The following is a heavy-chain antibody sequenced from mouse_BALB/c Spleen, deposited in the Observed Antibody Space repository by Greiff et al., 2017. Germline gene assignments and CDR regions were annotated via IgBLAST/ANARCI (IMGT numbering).Heavy chain of an antibody. J-gene: IGHJ4*01. CDR3: ARYYRSSYAMDY. CDR1: GDSITSGY. CDR2: ISYSGST. D-gene: IGHD2-14*01. V-gene: IGHV3-8*02. Sequence: EVKLQESGPSLVKPSQTLSLTCSVTGDSITSGYWNWIRKFPGNKLEYMGYISYSGSTYYNPSLKSRISITRDTSKNQYYLQLNSVTTEDTATYYCARYYRSSYAMDYWGQGTSVTVSS.